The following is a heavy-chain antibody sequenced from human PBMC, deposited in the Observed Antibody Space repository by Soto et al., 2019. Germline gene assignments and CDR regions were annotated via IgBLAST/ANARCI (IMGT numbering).Heavy chain of an antibody. CDR3: AKVEQVVVPAARLSEVEGCVDY. CDR1: GFTFSSYA. CDR2: ISGSGGST. V-gene: IGHV3-23*01. J-gene: IGHJ4*02. Sequence: EVQLLESGGGLVQPGGSLRLSCAASGFTFSSYAMSWVRQAPGKGLEWVSAISGSGGSTYYADSVKGRFTISRDNSKNTLYLQMNSLRAEDTAVYYCAKVEQVVVPAARLSEVEGCVDYWGQGTLVTVSS. D-gene: IGHD2-2*01.